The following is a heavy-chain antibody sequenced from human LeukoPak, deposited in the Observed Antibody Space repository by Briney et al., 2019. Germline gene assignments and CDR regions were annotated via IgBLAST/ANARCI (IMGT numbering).Heavy chain of an antibody. CDR2: ISGSGGST. CDR1: GFTSSSYA. J-gene: IGHJ4*02. Sequence: GGSLRLSCAASGFTSSSYAMSWVRQAPGKGLEWVSAISGSGGSTYYADSVKGRFTISRDNSKNTLYLQMNSLRAEDTAVYFCAKNSGYEIYYSDYWGQGTLVTVSS. CDR3: AKNSGYEIYYSDY. V-gene: IGHV3-23*01. D-gene: IGHD5-12*01.